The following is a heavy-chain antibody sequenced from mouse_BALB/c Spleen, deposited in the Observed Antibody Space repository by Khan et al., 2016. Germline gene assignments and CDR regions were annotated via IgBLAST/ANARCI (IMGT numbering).Heavy chain of an antibody. V-gene: IGHV3-8*02. Sequence: EVQLQESGPSLVKPSQTLSLTCSVTGDSITSGYWNWIRKFPGNKLEYMGYISYSGITYYSPSLNSRISITRDTSKNQYFLHLSSVTTEDTATYFCASYLLNYFDYWGQGTPLTVSS. CDR1: GDSITSGY. CDR2: ISYSGIT. J-gene: IGHJ2*01. D-gene: IGHD2-1*01. CDR3: ASYLLNYFDY.